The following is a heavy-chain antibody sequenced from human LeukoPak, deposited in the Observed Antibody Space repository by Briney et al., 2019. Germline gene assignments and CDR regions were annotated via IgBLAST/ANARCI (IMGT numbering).Heavy chain of an antibody. CDR3: AKDGGSGSLPHY. CDR1: GFTFTTYG. J-gene: IGHJ4*02. Sequence: GGSLRLSCAASGFTFTTYGMHWVRQAPGKGLEWAAFIRFDGTNKFYADSVKGRFTISRDNSKNTLYLQMNSLRAEDTAVYYCAKDGGSGSLPHYWGQGTLVTVSS. V-gene: IGHV3-30*02. CDR2: IRFDGTNK. D-gene: IGHD3-10*01.